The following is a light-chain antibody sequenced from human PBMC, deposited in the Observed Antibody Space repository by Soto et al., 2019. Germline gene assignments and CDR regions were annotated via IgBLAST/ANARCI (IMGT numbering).Light chain of an antibody. V-gene: IGLV2-14*01. CDR3: SSYTGGGALYV. Sequence: QSVLTQPASVSGSPGQSITISCTGTSSDVGGYKYVSWYQQHPGKAPKLMIYEVSNRPSGVSNRFSGSKSGNTASLTISGLQAEDEADYYCSSYTGGGALYVFGTGTKLTVL. CDR1: SSDVGGYKY. J-gene: IGLJ1*01. CDR2: EVS.